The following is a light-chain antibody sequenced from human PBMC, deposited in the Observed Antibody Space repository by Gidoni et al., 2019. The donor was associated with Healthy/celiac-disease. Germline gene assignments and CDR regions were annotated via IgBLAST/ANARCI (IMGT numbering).Light chain of an antibody. V-gene: IGKV1-33*01. J-gene: IGKJ2*01. Sequence: DLQMTQSPSSLPALLCDRVTITCQASQDISNYLNWYQQKPGEAPKLLIDDASNLETGVPSRFSGSGSGTDFTFTISSLQPEDIATYYCQQYDNLPYTFGQGTKLEIK. CDR2: DAS. CDR3: QQYDNLPYT. CDR1: QDISNY.